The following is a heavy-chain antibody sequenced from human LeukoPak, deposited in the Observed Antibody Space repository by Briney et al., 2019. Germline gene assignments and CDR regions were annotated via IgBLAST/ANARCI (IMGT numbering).Heavy chain of an antibody. D-gene: IGHD2-21*01. CDR2: ISAYNGNT. CDR3: AREFPYYCGGDCYSTVGFDY. J-gene: IGHJ4*02. Sequence: ASVKVSCKASGYTFTSYGISWVRQAPGQGLEWMGWISAYNGNTNYAQKLQGRVTMTTDTSTSTAYMELRSLRSDDTAVYYCAREFPYYCGGDCYSTVGFDYWGQGTLVTVS. V-gene: IGHV1-18*01. CDR1: GYTFTSYG.